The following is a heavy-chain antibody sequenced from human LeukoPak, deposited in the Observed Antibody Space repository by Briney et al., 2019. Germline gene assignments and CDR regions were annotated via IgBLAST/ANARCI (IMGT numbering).Heavy chain of an antibody. J-gene: IGHJ4*02. CDR2: IYPGDSDT. Sequence: GESLQISCQGSGYIFTSYWIGWVRQLPGKGLEWMGIIYPGDSDTRYSPSFQGQVTISADKSISTAYLQWSSLKASDTAMYYCARAQPTYYYDSSGYYTNFDYWGQGTLVTVSS. D-gene: IGHD3-22*01. CDR1: GYIFTSYW. V-gene: IGHV5-51*01. CDR3: ARAQPTYYYDSSGYYTNFDY.